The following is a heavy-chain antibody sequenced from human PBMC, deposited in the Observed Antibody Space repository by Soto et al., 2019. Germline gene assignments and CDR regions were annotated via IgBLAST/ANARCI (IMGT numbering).Heavy chain of an antibody. CDR3: AKDRHYDSSGYYYN. CDR2: ISGSGGST. V-gene: IGHV3-23*01. D-gene: IGHD3-22*01. J-gene: IGHJ4*02. CDR1: GFTVSSYA. Sequence: VASLRLSWAASGFTVSSYAMSWVRQAHGKGLEWVPAISGSGGSTYYAASVKGRFTISRDNSKNTLYLQMNSLRAEDTAVYYCAKDRHYDSSGYYYNWGQGT.